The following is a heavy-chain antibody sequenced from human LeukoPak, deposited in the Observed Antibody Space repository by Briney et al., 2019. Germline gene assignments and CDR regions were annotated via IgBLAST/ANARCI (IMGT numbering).Heavy chain of an antibody. D-gene: IGHD3-22*01. Sequence: GASVKVSCKVSGYTLTELSMHWVRQAPGQGLEWMGWINPNSGGTNYAQKFQGRVTMTRDTSISTAYMELSRLRSDDTAVYYCARGTYYYDSSGYYLYNWFDPWGQGTLVTVSS. CDR3: ARGTYYYDSSGYYLYNWFDP. CDR1: GYTLTELS. J-gene: IGHJ5*02. CDR2: INPNSGGT. V-gene: IGHV1-2*02.